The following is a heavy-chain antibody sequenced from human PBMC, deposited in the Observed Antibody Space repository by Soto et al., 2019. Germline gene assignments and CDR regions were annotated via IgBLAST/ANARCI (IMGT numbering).Heavy chain of an antibody. J-gene: IGHJ4*02. CDR3: ARGQWLVELDF. CDR1: GFNLSSHA. Sequence: QVQLVEAGGGVVQPGRSLRLSCAASGFNLSSHAMHWVRQAPGKGLEWVAVLSSGGINKYHADSVRGRFTISRDSSKNTLYLQMNSLRVEDTAVYYCARGQWLVELDFWGQGTLVTVSS. V-gene: IGHV3-30-3*01. D-gene: IGHD6-19*01. CDR2: LSSGGINK.